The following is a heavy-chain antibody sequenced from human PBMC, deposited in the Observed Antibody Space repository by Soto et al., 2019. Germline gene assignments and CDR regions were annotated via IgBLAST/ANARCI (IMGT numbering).Heavy chain of an antibody. Sequence: GGSLRLSCAASGFTFNYYWMHWVRQAPGKGLEWVSHIYNDGSSTSYADSVKGRFTISRDNSKNTLYLQMNSLRAEDTAVYYCARDYLVIPHRVIDYWGQGTLVTVSS. CDR3: ARDYLVIPHRVIDY. CDR1: GFTFNYYW. CDR2: IYNDGSST. D-gene: IGHD2-15*01. J-gene: IGHJ4*02. V-gene: IGHV3-74*01.